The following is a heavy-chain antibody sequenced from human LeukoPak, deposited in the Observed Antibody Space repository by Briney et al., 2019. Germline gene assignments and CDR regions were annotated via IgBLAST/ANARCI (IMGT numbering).Heavy chain of an antibody. J-gene: IGHJ6*02. V-gene: IGHV5-51*01. Sequence: LGESLKISCKASGYSFTTYWIAGVRQMPGKGREWMGIIYPGDSDIRNSPSRQGQVTISADKSISTAYLQWRALKASDTAMYYCARSFGLDVWGQGTAVTVSS. CDR2: IYPGDSDI. CDR1: GYSFTTYW. CDR3: ARSFGLDV.